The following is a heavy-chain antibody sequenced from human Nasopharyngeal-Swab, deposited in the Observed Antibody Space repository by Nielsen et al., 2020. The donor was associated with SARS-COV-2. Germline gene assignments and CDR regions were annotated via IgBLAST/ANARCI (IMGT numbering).Heavy chain of an antibody. CDR1: GYTLTELS. CDR2: IGVAGDT. Sequence: SCKVSGYTLTELSMHWVRQATGKGLEWVSAIGVAGDTYYPHSVKGRFTISRENARSSLYLQMNSLTAGDTAMYYCASAGGSGWYAFDIWGQGTMVIVSS. D-gene: IGHD6-19*01. J-gene: IGHJ3*02. CDR3: ASAGGSGWYAFDI. V-gene: IGHV3-13*01.